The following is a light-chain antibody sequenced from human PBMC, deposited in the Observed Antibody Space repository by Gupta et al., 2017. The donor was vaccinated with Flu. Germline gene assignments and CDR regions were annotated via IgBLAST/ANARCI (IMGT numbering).Light chain of an antibody. V-gene: IGLV1-44*01. Sequence: QSVLTQSLSASGTPGQRATISCSRGSSNIGDYTVNWYQQHPGTAPQLVIYYNDQRPSGVPDRFSGSKSGTSASLAISGLQSEDEADYYCEAWDDSLNGVVFGGGTKLTVL. CDR1: SSNIGDYT. J-gene: IGLJ2*01. CDR2: YND. CDR3: EAWDDSLNGVV.